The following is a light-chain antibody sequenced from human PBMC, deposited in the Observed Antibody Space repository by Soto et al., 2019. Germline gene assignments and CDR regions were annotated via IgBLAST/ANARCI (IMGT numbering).Light chain of an antibody. CDR3: QQYNSYSVYT. CDR2: DAS. CDR1: QSISSW. Sequence: DIQMTQSPSTLSASVGDRVIITCRASQSISSWLAWYQQKPGEAPKLLIYDASSLESGVPSRFSGSGSGTEFPLTISSLQPDDFATYYCQQYNSYSVYTFGQGTKLEIK. J-gene: IGKJ2*01. V-gene: IGKV1-5*01.